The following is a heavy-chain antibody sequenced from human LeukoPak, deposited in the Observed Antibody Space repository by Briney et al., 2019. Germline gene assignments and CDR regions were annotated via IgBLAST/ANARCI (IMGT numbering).Heavy chain of an antibody. CDR2: ISSSSSYI. V-gene: IGHV3-21*01. D-gene: IGHD5-18*01. CDR3: ARENTGYSYGQYYFDY. Sequence: GGSLRLSCAASGFTFSSYSMTWVRQAPGKGLEWVSSISSSSSYIYYADSVKGRFTISRDNAKNSLYLQMNSLRAEDTAVYYCARENTGYSYGQYYFDYWGQGTLVTVSS. J-gene: IGHJ4*02. CDR1: GFTFSSYS.